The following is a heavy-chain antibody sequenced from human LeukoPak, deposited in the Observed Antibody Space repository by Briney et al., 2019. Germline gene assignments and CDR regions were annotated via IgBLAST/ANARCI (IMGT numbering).Heavy chain of an antibody. V-gene: IGHV3-9*01. CDR1: GGSISSGGYS. Sequence: LSLTCAVSGGSISSGGYSWSWIRQPPGKGLEWVSGISWNSGSIGYADSVKGRFTISRDNSKNTLYLQMNSLRAEDTAVYYCAKDSFSGSWGAFDYWGQGTLVTVSS. CDR2: ISWNSGSI. D-gene: IGHD1-26*01. J-gene: IGHJ4*02. CDR3: AKDSFSGSWGAFDY.